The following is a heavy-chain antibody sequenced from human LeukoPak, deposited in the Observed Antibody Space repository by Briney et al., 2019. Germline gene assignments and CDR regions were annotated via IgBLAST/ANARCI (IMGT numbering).Heavy chain of an antibody. CDR2: ISAYNGNT. V-gene: IGHV1-18*01. CDR1: GYTFTNYG. D-gene: IGHD3-22*01. Sequence: GASVTVSYKASGYTFTNYGISWVRQAPGQGREGIGWISAYNGNTNYAQKLQGRVTMTTDPSTSTAYMELRSLRSDDTAVYYCARSVYYYDSSAYYYFDYWGQGTLVTVSS. CDR3: ARSVYYYDSSAYYYFDY. J-gene: IGHJ4*02.